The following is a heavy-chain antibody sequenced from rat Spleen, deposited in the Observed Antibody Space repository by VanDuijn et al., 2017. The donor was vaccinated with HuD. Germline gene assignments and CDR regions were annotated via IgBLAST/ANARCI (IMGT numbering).Heavy chain of an antibody. D-gene: IGHD1-10*01. Sequence: EVQLVESGGGLVQPGRSLKLSCAASGFTYSNYVMAWVRQAPTKGLEWVATISYGDSSGHSGTYYRDSVRGRFTISRDDAKSTLSLQMDSLRSEDTASYYCARHGAYNNYGWFAYWGQGTLVTVSS. V-gene: IGHV5-29*01. J-gene: IGHJ3*01. CDR1: GFTYSNYV. CDR3: ARHGAYNNYGWFAY. CDR2: ISYGDSSGHSGT.